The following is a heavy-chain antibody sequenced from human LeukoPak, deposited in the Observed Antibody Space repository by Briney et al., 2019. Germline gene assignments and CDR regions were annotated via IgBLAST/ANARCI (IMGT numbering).Heavy chain of an antibody. V-gene: IGHV3-33*01. J-gene: IGHJ4*02. D-gene: IGHD1-1*01. Sequence: PGGSLRLSCTASGFTFSSYGMHWVRQAPGKGLEWVTFIYNDGSQEYYADSVKGRFSISRDNSKNTLYLQMNSLRDEDTATYYCARNVNHWNHVDCWGQGTRVTVSS. CDR1: GFTFSSYG. CDR3: ARNVNHWNHVDC. CDR2: IYNDGSQE.